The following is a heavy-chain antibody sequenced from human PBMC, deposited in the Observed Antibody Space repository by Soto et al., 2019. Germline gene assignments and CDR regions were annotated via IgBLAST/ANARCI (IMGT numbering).Heavy chain of an antibody. D-gene: IGHD5-18*01. CDR2: INSDGSGT. J-gene: IGHJ4*02. V-gene: IGHV3-74*01. CDR1: GFTFSNYW. CDR3: ARETYSYGSYFDY. Sequence: EVQLVESGGGLVQPGGSLRLSCAASGFTFSNYWMHWVRQAPGKGLVWVSSINSDGSGTSYADSVKGRFTISRDNAKNTRDLQMNSLRAEDTAVYYCARETYSYGSYFDYWGQGTLVTVSS.